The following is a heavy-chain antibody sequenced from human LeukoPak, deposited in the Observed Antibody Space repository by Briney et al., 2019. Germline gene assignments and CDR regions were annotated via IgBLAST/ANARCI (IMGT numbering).Heavy chain of an antibody. Sequence: TGGSLRLSCAASGFTFSSYWMHWVRQAPGKGLVWVSRINSDGSSTSYADSVKGRFTISRDNAKNTLYLQMNSLRAEDTAVYYCASGGLYDILTGYYRPDFDYWGQGTLVTVSS. D-gene: IGHD3-9*01. V-gene: IGHV3-74*01. CDR3: ASGGLYDILTGYYRPDFDY. J-gene: IGHJ4*02. CDR1: GFTFSSYW. CDR2: INSDGSST.